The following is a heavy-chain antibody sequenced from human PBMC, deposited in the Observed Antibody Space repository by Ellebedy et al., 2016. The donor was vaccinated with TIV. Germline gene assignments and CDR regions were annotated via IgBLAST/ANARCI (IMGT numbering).Heavy chain of an antibody. CDR3: ARDRGWELVRQVLWGMDV. J-gene: IGHJ6*02. V-gene: IGHV3-30*03. CDR2: ISYDGSNK. Sequence: GESLKISXAASGFTFSSYGMHWVRQAPGKGLEWVAVISYDGSNKYYADSVKGRFTISRDNSKNTLYLQMNSLRAEDTAVYYCARDRGWELVRQVLWGMDVWGQGTTVTVSS. CDR1: GFTFSSYG. D-gene: IGHD1-26*01.